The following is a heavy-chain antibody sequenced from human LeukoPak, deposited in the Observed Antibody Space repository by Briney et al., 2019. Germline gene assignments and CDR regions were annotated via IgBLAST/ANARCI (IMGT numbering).Heavy chain of an antibody. J-gene: IGHJ4*02. Sequence: SETLSLTCTVSGGSISSYYWSWIRQPPGKGLEWIGYIYYSGSTNYNPSLKSRVTISVDTSKNQFSLKLSSVTAADTAVYYCARGNTMVRGINPRRVHAFDCWGQGTLVTVSS. V-gene: IGHV4-59*01. CDR1: GGSISSYY. CDR3: ARGNTMVRGINPRRVHAFDC. D-gene: IGHD3-10*01. CDR2: IYYSGST.